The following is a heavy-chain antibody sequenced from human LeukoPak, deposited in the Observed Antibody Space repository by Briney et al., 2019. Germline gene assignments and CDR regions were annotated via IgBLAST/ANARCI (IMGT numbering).Heavy chain of an antibody. J-gene: IGHJ4*02. CDR2: ITSSGII. CDR1: GDYFSSYG. Sequence: GGSLRLSRAASGDYFSSYGMRWVSQAPGKGLEWVSYITSSGIIYYADSVKGRFTISRDNAKNSLFLQMNSLRDEDTDVYYCAQHIRSSESHSLDYWGQGTLVTVSS. V-gene: IGHV3-48*02. D-gene: IGHD3-10*01. CDR3: AQHIRSSESHSLDY.